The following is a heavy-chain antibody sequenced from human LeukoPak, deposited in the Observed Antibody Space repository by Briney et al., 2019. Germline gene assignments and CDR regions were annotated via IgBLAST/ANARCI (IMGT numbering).Heavy chain of an antibody. CDR2: LSGGGRT. J-gene: IGHJ3*02. CDR3: TRDLGQHCTSSTCYALGYAFEI. CDR1: GFTVSDNY. Sequence: GGSLRLSCAASGFTVSDNYMTWVRRTPGKGLEWVSLLSGGGRTYYADSVKGRFTISRDDSNNVLYLQMNNLRAEDTAVYYCTRDLGQHCTSSTCYALGYAFEIWGQGTMVTVSS. V-gene: IGHV3-66*01. D-gene: IGHD2-2*01.